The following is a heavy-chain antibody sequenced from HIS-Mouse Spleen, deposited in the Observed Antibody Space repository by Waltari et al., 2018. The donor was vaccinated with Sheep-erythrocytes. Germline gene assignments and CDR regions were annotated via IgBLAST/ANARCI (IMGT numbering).Heavy chain of an antibody. CDR1: GGSFSGYY. D-gene: IGHD3-22*01. CDR3: ARSITMIVVVIKTNWFDP. Sequence: VQLQQWGAGLLKPSETLSLPGAVYGGSFSGYYWILIRQPPGKGLEWIGEINHSGSTNYNPSLKSRVTISVDTSKNQFSLKLSSVTAADTAVYYCARSITMIVVVIKTNWFDPWGQGTLVTVSS. V-gene: IGHV4-34*01. J-gene: IGHJ5*02. CDR2: INHSGST.